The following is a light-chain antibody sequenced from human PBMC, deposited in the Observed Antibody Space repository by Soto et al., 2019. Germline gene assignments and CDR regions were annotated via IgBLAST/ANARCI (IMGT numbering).Light chain of an antibody. Sequence: AIRMTQSPSSLSASTGDRVTITCRASQGISSYLTSYQQKPGKAPKPLIYAAYTMQGGVTSRFSGSGSATDFTLPSSCLQSEDFASYFCQRYYSYPRAFGQGTKVEIK. V-gene: IGKV1-8*01. CDR3: QRYYSYPRA. J-gene: IGKJ1*01. CDR2: AAY. CDR1: QGISSY.